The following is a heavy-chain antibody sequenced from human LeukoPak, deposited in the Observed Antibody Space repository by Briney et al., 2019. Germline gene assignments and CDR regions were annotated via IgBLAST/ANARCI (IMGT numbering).Heavy chain of an antibody. V-gene: IGHV3-23*01. Sequence: GGSLRLSRVASGFTFSNYAMSWVRQAPGKGLEWVSSTSGSGGITYYADSVKGRFTISRDNSKNTLYLQMNNLRAEDTAMYYCALRVGYCSGGSCQHWGQGTLVTVSS. D-gene: IGHD2-15*01. J-gene: IGHJ4*02. CDR3: ALRVGYCSGGSCQH. CDR2: TSGSGGIT. CDR1: GFTFSNYA.